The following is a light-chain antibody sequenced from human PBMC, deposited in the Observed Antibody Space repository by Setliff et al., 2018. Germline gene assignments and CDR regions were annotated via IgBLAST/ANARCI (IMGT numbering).Light chain of an antibody. CDR3: QVWNSETYPYV. Sequence: SYELTQPPSVSVAPGRTARIPCGGANIGAKSVHWYQHRAGQAPVLVVYDDTDRPSGIPERFSGSNSGNTATPTISRVEAGDEADYYCQVWNSETYPYVFGSGTKVTVL. CDR2: DDT. J-gene: IGLJ1*01. V-gene: IGLV3-21*03. CDR1: NIGAKS.